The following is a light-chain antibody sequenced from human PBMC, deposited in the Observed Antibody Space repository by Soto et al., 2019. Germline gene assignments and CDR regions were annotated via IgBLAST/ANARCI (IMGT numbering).Light chain of an antibody. CDR1: SSNIGAGYE. Sequence: QSVLTQSPSVSGAPGQRVTISCTGSSSNIGAGYEVHWYQQLPGTAPKLLIYANSNRPSGVPDRFSGSRSGTSASLAITGLQAEDEADYYCQSYDSSLSGHVVFGGGTKVTVL. CDR3: QSYDSSLSGHVV. CDR2: ANS. J-gene: IGLJ2*01. V-gene: IGLV1-40*01.